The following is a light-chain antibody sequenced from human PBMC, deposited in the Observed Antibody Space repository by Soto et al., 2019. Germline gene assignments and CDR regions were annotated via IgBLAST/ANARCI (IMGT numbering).Light chain of an antibody. V-gene: IGLV2-14*03. CDR2: DVS. Sequence: QSALTQPASVSGSPGQSITISCTGTSSDVGGYNYVSWYQQHPGKAPNLMIYDVSNRPSGVSNRFSGSKSGNTASLSISGLQAEDEADYYCSSYTSSITLVFGGGTKLTVL. CDR3: SSYTSSITLV. CDR1: SSDVGGYNY. J-gene: IGLJ2*01.